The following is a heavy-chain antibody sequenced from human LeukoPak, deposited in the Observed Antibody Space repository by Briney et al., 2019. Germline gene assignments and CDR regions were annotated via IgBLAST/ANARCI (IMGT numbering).Heavy chain of an antibody. Sequence: PSETLSLTCTVSGDSVSSTGYYWGWIRQPPGKGLEWIGSIYYSGSTYYNPSLKSRVTISVDTSKNQFSLKLSSVTAADTAVYYCARHSIVGAAYYYYGMDVWGQGTTVTVSS. CDR3: ARHSIVGAAYYYYGMDV. J-gene: IGHJ6*02. V-gene: IGHV4-39*01. CDR1: GDSVSSTGYY. CDR2: IYYSGST. D-gene: IGHD1-26*01.